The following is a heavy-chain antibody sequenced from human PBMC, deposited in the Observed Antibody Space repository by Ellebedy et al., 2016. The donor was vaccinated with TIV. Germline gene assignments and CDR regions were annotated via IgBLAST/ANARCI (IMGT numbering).Heavy chain of an antibody. D-gene: IGHD3-3*01. J-gene: IGHJ3*02. Sequence: SETLSLTCTVSGGSISSYYWSWIRQSPGKGLEWIGNVYHSGSTNYNPSMKSRVTISVDTSKNQFSLKLSPVTAADTAVYYCARQSYYDFWSGYYRGDNDAFDIWGQGTMVTVSS. CDR1: GGSISSYY. V-gene: IGHV4-59*08. CDR2: VYHSGST. CDR3: ARQSYYDFWSGYYRGDNDAFDI.